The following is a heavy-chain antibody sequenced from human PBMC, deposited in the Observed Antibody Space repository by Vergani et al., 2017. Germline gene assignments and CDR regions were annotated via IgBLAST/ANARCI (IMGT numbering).Heavy chain of an antibody. CDR3: ASLRAPYYDFWSGSQRWPLGWFDP. CDR2: INPIDSKI. V-gene: IGHV5-51*03. CDR1: ESSFISNE. D-gene: IGHD3-3*01. Sequence: EVMLVQSGAEVKKPGESLKISCKYSESSFISNEIAWVRQMSGKGLQWMGNINPIDSKIAYSPSFQGQAIMSLDKSITTAYLQWRSLKASDTAIYYCASLRAPYYDFWSGSQRWPLGWFDPWGQGTLVTVSS. J-gene: IGHJ5*02.